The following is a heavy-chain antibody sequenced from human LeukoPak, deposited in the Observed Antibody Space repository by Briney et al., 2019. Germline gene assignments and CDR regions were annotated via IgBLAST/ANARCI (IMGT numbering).Heavy chain of an antibody. CDR3: SRCLHGAEYSSSRFDC. CDR2: INWNGGST. J-gene: IGHJ4*02. D-gene: IGHD6-6*01. Sequence: PGGSLRLSCAASGFTFDGYGMSWVRQAPGKGLEWVSGINWNGGSTGYADSVKGRVTISRDNAKNSLYLQMISMRAEDTDLYYCSRCLHGAEYSSSRFDCWGQGTLVTVSS. CDR1: GFTFDGYG. V-gene: IGHV3-20*04.